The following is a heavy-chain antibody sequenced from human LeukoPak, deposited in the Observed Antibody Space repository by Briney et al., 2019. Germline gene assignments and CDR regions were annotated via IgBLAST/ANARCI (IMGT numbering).Heavy chain of an antibody. J-gene: IGHJ4*02. V-gene: IGHV1-2*02. D-gene: IGHD2-15*01. Sequence: ASVKVSCKASGYTFTSYGISWVRQAPGQGLEWMGWINPNSGGTNYAQKFQGRVTMTRDTSISTAYMELSRLRSDDTAVYYCARDAVYCSGGSCYSTGTDYWGQGTLVTVSS. CDR3: ARDAVYCSGGSCYSTGTDY. CDR2: INPNSGGT. CDR1: GYTFTSYG.